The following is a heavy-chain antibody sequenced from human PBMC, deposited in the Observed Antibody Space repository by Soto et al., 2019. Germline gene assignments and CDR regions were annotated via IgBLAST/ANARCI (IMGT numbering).Heavy chain of an antibody. Sequence: EVQLVESGGGLVEGGGSLRLSCAASGFTFSSYSMNWVRQAPGKGLEWVSTTSSSGTYIYYTDSVKGRFTISRDNAKNSLYLQMNSLRAEDTAVYYCARSYCSSTSCSIRAFGYWGQGTLVTVSS. CDR2: TSSSGTYI. D-gene: IGHD2-2*01. J-gene: IGHJ4*02. CDR1: GFTFSSYS. CDR3: ARSYCSSTSCSIRAFGY. V-gene: IGHV3-21*01.